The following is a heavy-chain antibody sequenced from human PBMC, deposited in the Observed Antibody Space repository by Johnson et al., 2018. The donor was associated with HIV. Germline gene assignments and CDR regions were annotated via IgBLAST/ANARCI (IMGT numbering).Heavy chain of an antibody. D-gene: IGHD6-6*01. V-gene: IGHV3-11*04. J-gene: IGHJ3*02. CDR3: ARVGQKLVPVPRGAFDI. Sequence: QMQLVESGGGLVKPGGSLRLSCAASGFTFSDYYMSWIRQAPGKGLEWVSYISSSGSTIYYADSAKGRFTISRDNSKNTLYLQMNSLSAEDTAVYYCARVGQKLVPVPRGAFDIWGQGTMVTVSS. CDR1: GFTFSDYY. CDR2: ISSSGSTI.